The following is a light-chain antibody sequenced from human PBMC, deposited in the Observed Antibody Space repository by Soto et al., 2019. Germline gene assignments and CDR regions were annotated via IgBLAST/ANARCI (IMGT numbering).Light chain of an antibody. CDR3: QQYKDWPPLT. CDR1: QNININ. J-gene: IGKJ4*01. CDR2: GAS. V-gene: IGKV3D-15*01. Sequence: EIVMTQSPLTLSVSPGERATLSCRASQNININLDWYQQRPGQAPRDLIYGASSRASGIPDRFSGSGSGTDFTITINSREPDDFAFYYCQQYKDWPPLTFGGGTRVEIK.